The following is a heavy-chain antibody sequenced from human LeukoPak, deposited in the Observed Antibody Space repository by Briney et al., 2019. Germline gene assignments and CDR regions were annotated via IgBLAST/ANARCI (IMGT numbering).Heavy chain of an antibody. Sequence: GGSLRLACAASGFTFSSYWMSWVRQAPGKGLEWVANIKQDGSEKYYVDSVKGRFTISRDNAKNSLYLQMNSLRAEDTAVYYCARDFYGPYYYYGMDVWGQGTTVTVSS. J-gene: IGHJ6*02. V-gene: IGHV3-7*05. D-gene: IGHD2/OR15-2a*01. CDR1: GFTFSSYW. CDR3: ARDFYGPYYYYGMDV. CDR2: IKQDGSEK.